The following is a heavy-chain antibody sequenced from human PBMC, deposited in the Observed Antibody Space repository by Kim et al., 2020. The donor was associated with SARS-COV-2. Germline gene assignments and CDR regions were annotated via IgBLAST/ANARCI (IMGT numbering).Heavy chain of an antibody. CDR1: GYTFTSYA. V-gene: IGHV7-4-1*02. Sequence: ASVKVSCKASGYTFTSYAMNWVRQAPGQGLEWMGWINTNTGNPTYAQGFTGRFVFSLDTSVSTAYLQISSLKAEDTAVYYCWNRLTIFGVVNEAGPQEYYFDYWGQGTLVTVSS. D-gene: IGHD3-3*01. J-gene: IGHJ4*02. CDR2: INTNTGNP. CDR3: WNRLTIFGVVNEAGPQEYYFDY.